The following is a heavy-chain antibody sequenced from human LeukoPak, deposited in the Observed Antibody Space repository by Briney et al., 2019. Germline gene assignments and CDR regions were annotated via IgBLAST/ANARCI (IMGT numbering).Heavy chain of an antibody. Sequence: SETLSLTCTVSGGSISSSSYYWGWIRQPPGKGLEWIGYIYYSGSTNYSPSLKSRVTISVDTSKNQFSLKLSSVTAADTAVYYCARAAVTDKAFDIWGQGTMVTVSS. J-gene: IGHJ3*02. D-gene: IGHD5-18*01. CDR3: ARAAVTDKAFDI. CDR1: GGSISSSSYY. CDR2: IYYSGST. V-gene: IGHV4-61*05.